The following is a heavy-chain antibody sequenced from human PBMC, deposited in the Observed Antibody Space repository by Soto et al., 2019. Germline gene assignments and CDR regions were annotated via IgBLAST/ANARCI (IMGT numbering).Heavy chain of an antibody. J-gene: IGHJ6*02. CDR1: GGSFSGYY. CDR3: ARGSVVVPAKGMDV. CDR2: INHSGST. Sequence: SETLSLTCAVYGGSFSGYYWSWIRQPPGKGLEWIGEINHSGSTNYNPSLKSRVTMTRDTSTSTVYMELSSLRSEDTAVYYCARGSVVVPAKGMDVWGQGTTVTVSS. V-gene: IGHV4-34*01. D-gene: IGHD2-2*01.